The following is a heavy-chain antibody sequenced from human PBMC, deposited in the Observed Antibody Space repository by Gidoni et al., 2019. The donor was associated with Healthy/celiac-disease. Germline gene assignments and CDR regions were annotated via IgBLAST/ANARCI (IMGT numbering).Heavy chain of an antibody. V-gene: IGHV3-23*01. CDR3: AKDWSPTGYYGMDV. CDR1: GFPFSSYA. J-gene: IGHJ6*02. Sequence: EVQLLESGGGLVQPGGSLRLSCAPSGFPFSSYAMSWVRQAPGKGLEWVSAISGSGGSTYYADSVKGRFTISRDNSKNTLYLQMNSLRAEDTAVYYCAKDWSPTGYYGMDVWGQGTTVTVSS. CDR2: ISGSGGST.